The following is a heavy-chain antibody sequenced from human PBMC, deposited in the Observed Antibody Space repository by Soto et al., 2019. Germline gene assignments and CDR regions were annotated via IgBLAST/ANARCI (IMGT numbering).Heavy chain of an antibody. CDR1: GFTFISYS. Sequence: GGSLRLSCAASGFTFISYSMNWGRQAPGKGLEWVSYISSSSSTIYYADSVKGRFTISRDNAKNSLYLQMNSLRDEDTAVYYCARDQPYYDFWSGYPMDVWGQGTTVTVSS. D-gene: IGHD3-3*01. J-gene: IGHJ6*02. CDR2: ISSSSSTI. V-gene: IGHV3-48*02. CDR3: ARDQPYYDFWSGYPMDV.